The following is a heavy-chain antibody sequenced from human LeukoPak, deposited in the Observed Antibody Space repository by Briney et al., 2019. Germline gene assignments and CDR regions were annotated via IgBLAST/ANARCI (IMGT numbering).Heavy chain of an antibody. J-gene: IGHJ2*01. CDR1: GGSISSYY. CDR3: ARDQASVIVPTAAGYWYFDL. D-gene: IGHD2-2*01. CDR2: IYTSGST. V-gene: IGHV4-4*07. Sequence: SETLSLTCTVSGGSISSYYWSWIRQPAGKGLEWIGRIYTSGSTNYNPSLKSRVTMSVDTSKNQLSLKLSSVTAADTAVYYCARDQASVIVPTAAGYWYFDLWGRGTLVTVSS.